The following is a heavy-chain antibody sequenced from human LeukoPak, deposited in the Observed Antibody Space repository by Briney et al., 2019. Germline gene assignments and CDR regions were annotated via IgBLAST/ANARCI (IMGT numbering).Heavy chain of an antibody. D-gene: IGHD4-17*01. Sequence: GASVKVSCKVSGYTLTELSMHWVRQAPGKGLEWMGGFDPEDGETIYAQKFQGRVTITEDTSTDTAYMELSSLRSEDTAVYYCATRPLTTVTYYFDYWGQGTLVTVSS. V-gene: IGHV1-24*01. CDR3: ATRPLTTVTYYFDY. J-gene: IGHJ4*02. CDR1: GYTLTELS. CDR2: FDPEDGET.